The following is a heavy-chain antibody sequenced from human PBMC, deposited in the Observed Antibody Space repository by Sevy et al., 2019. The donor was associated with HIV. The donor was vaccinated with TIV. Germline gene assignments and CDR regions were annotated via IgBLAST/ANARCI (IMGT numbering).Heavy chain of an antibody. V-gene: IGHV1-46*01. CDR3: ARGGLDSYGYQNFDY. D-gene: IGHD5-18*01. J-gene: IGHJ4*02. CDR1: GYTFTSYY. CDR2: INPSGGST. Sequence: ASVKVSCKASGYTFTSYYMHWVRQAPGQGLEWMGIINPSGGSTSYAQKFQGRVTMTRDTSTSTAYMELSSLRSEDTAVYYCARGGLDSYGYQNFDYWGQGTLVTVSS.